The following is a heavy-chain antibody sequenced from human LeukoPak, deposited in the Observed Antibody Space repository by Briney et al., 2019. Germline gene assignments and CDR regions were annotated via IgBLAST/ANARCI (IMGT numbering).Heavy chain of an antibody. CDR3: ARVPQWLSAFDI. V-gene: IGHV3-11*04. D-gene: IGHD6-19*01. J-gene: IGHJ3*02. CDR2: ISSSGSTI. CDR1: GFTFSDYY. Sequence: AGGSLRLSCAASGFTFSDYYMSWIRQAPGKGLEWVSYISSSGSTIYYADSVKGRFTISRDNAKNSLYLRMNSLRAEDTAMYYCARVPQWLSAFDIWGQGTMVTVSS.